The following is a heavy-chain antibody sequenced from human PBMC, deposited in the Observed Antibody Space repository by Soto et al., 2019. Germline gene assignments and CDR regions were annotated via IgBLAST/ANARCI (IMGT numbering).Heavy chain of an antibody. CDR2: IIPIFGTA. D-gene: IGHD3-3*01. CDR1: GGTFSSYA. Sequence: SVKVSCKASGGTFSSYAISWVRQAPGQRLEWMGGIIPIFGTANYAQKFQGRVTITADESTSTAYMELSSLRSEDTAVYYCARNPGTRFLEWLLDYWGQGTLVTVSS. J-gene: IGHJ4*02. CDR3: ARNPGTRFLEWLLDY. V-gene: IGHV1-69*13.